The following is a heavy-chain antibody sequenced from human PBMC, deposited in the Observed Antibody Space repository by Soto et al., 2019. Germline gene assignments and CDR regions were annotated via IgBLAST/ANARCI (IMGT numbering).Heavy chain of an antibody. CDR3: ARDRTNTYHYDRDPLTYYFDY. Sequence: PGGSLRLSCAASGFTFSSYGMHWVRQAPGKGLEWVAVIWYDGSNKYYADSVKGRFTISRDNSKNTLYLQMNSLRAEDTAVYYCARDRTNTYHYDRDPLTYYFDYWGQGTLVTVSS. J-gene: IGHJ4*02. CDR2: IWYDGSNK. CDR1: GFTFSSYG. V-gene: IGHV3-33*01. D-gene: IGHD3-22*01.